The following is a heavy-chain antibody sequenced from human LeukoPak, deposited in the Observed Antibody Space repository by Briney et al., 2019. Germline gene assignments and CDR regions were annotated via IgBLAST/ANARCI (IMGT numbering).Heavy chain of an antibody. Sequence: SETLSLTCTVSGDPISGYYWAWIRQPPGKGLEWIGEINHSGSTNYNPSLKSRVTISVDTSKNQFSLKLSSVTAADTAVYYCARILPMVRGNGWFDPWGQGTLVTVSS. CDR1: GDPISGYY. CDR2: INHSGST. V-gene: IGHV4-34*01. J-gene: IGHJ5*02. CDR3: ARILPMVRGNGWFDP. D-gene: IGHD3-10*01.